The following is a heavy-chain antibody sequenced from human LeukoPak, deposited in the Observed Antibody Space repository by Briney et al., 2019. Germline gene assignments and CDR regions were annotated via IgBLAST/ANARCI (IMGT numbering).Heavy chain of an antibody. CDR1: GGSLSSSSYY. D-gene: IGHD6-19*01. Sequence: PSETLSLTCTVSGGSLSSSSYYWGWIRQPPGKGLEWIGSIYYSGSTYYNPSLKSRVTISVDTSKNQFSLKLSSVTAADTAVYYCASLLRYSSGWLYAFDIWGQGTMVTVSS. J-gene: IGHJ3*02. CDR3: ASLLRYSSGWLYAFDI. CDR2: IYYSGST. V-gene: IGHV4-39*01.